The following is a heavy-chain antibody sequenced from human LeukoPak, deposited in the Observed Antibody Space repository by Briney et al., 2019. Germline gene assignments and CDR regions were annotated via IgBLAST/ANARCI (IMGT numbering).Heavy chain of an antibody. CDR1: GYIFISYG. CDR3: ARDPSGDVVLITGYAFDV. CDR2: ISGKNGNT. Sequence: ASVKVSCKASGYIFISYGISWVRQVPGQGLEWMGWISGKNGNTKHAQKVQGRVTMTTDTSTSTAYMELRSLRSDDTAVYYCARDPSGDVVLITGYAFDVWGQGTMVTVSS. J-gene: IGHJ3*01. D-gene: IGHD3-22*01. V-gene: IGHV1-18*01.